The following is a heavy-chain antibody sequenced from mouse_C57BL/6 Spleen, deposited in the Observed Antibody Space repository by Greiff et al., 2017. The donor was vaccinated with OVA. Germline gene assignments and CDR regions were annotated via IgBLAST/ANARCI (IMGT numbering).Heavy chain of an antibody. Sequence: VQLQQSGAELVKPGASVKLSCKASGYTFTSYWMHWVKQRPGQGLEWIGMIHPNSGSTNYNEKFKSKATLTVDKSSSTAYMQLSSLTSEDSAVYYCARENYGYDVAYWGQGTLVTVSA. D-gene: IGHD2-2*01. J-gene: IGHJ3*01. CDR3: ARENYGYDVAY. CDR1: GYTFTSYW. V-gene: IGHV1-64*01. CDR2: IHPNSGST.